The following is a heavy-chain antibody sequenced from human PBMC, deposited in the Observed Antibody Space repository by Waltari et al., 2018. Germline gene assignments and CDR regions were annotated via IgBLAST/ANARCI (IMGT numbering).Heavy chain of an antibody. D-gene: IGHD3-22*01. Sequence: EVQLAESGGGLVQPGGSLRISCAASGFTVSTNYMSWVRQAPGKGLEWVSLSYSGGYTQYADSVKGRFTISRDNAKNTLYLQMNSLRVEDTAVYYCARNPRYDSPDWGQGTLVTVSS. J-gene: IGHJ4*02. CDR3: ARNPRYDSPD. CDR2: SYSGGYT. V-gene: IGHV3-66*02. CDR1: GFTVSTNY.